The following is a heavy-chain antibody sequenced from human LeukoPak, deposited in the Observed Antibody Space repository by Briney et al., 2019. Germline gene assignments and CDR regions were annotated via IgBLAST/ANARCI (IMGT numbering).Heavy chain of an antibody. CDR3: AKSGLNRFDY. CDR1: GFTFSTYA. J-gene: IGHJ4*02. Sequence: GGSLRLSCAASGFTFSTYAMHWVRQAPGKGLEWVAVISYDGSSKYYADSVKGRFTISRDNSKNTLYLQMNSLRAEDTAVYYCAKSGLNRFDYWGQGTLVTVSS. CDR2: ISYDGSSK. D-gene: IGHD2-15*01. V-gene: IGHV3-30*04.